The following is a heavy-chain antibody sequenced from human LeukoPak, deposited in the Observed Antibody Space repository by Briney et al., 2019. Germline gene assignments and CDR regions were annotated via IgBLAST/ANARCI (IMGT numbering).Heavy chain of an antibody. Sequence: PGGSLRLSCAASGFTFRDYAMYWVRQAPGKGLEWVSGISWDSSSVAYADSVKGRFTISRDNAKNSLYLQMNSLRAEDVALYYCAKDVGGPLADAFDIWGQGTMVTVSS. J-gene: IGHJ3*02. CDR3: AKDVGGPLADAFDI. CDR2: ISWDSSSV. CDR1: GFTFRDYA. D-gene: IGHD2-15*01. V-gene: IGHV3-9*03.